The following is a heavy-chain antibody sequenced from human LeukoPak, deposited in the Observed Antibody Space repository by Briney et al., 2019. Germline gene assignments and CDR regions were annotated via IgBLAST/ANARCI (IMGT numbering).Heavy chain of an antibody. J-gene: IGHJ4*02. V-gene: IGHV1-2*02. D-gene: IGHD6-13*01. Sequence: GYIFSDYXXXXXRQAXGQGXXXLXWINPKSGAADYAQQFRGRVTMTRDTSINTDYMEMKRVTSDDTAVYYCARGAEAETSPLDFWGQGTLVIVS. CDR2: INPKSGAA. CDR3: ARGAEAETSPLDF. CDR1: GYIFSDYX.